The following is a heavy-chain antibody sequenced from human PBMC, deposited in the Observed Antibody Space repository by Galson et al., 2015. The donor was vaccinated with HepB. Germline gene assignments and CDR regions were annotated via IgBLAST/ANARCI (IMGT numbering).Heavy chain of an antibody. J-gene: IGHJ3*02. V-gene: IGHV2-5*08. CDR2: IYWDDDK. CDR3: AHRRDDYGDYGDAFDI. Sequence: PALVKPPQTLTLTCTFSGFSLSTSGMCVSWIRQPPGKALEWLALIYWDDDKRYSPSLKSRLTITKDTSKNQVVLTMTNMDPVDTATYYCAHRRDDYGDYGDAFDIWGQGTMVTVSS. CDR1: GFSLSTSGMC. D-gene: IGHD4-17*01.